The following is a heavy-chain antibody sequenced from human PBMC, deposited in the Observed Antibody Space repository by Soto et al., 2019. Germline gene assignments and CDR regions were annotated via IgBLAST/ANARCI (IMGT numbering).Heavy chain of an antibody. V-gene: IGHV4-39*01. CDR3: AREWVNDYYYYGMDV. D-gene: IGHD3-3*01. Sequence: QLQLQESGPGLVKPSETLSLTCTVSGGSISSSSYYWGWIRQPPGKGLEWIGSIYYSGSTYYNPSLKSRVTISVDTSKNQFSLKLSSVTAADTAVYYCAREWVNDYYYYGMDVWGQGTTVTVSS. CDR1: GGSISSSSYY. J-gene: IGHJ6*02. CDR2: IYYSGST.